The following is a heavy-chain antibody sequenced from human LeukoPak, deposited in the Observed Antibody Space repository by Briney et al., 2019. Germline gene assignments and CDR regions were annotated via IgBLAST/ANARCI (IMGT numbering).Heavy chain of an antibody. V-gene: IGHV1-69*05. Sequence: SVKASCKASGGTFSSYAISWVRQAPGQGLEWMGRIIPTFGTANYAQKFQGRVTITTDESTSTAYMELSSLRSEDTAVYYCATSRDVAAYAFDIWGQGTMVTVSS. J-gene: IGHJ3*02. CDR2: IIPTFGTA. CDR1: GGTFSSYA. CDR3: ATSRDVAAYAFDI.